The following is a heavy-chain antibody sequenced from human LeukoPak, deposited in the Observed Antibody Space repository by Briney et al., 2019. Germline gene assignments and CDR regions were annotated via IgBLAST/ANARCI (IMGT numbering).Heavy chain of an antibody. CDR2: INTDGSST. Sequence: GGSLRLSCAASGFIFSSYWMHWVRHAPGKGLAWVSRINTDGSSTSYADSVKGRFTISRDNAKNTLYLQMNSLRAEDTAVYYCARDRELEAFDIWGQGTMVTVSS. CDR1: GFIFSSYW. CDR3: ARDRELEAFDI. D-gene: IGHD1-26*01. J-gene: IGHJ3*02. V-gene: IGHV3-74*01.